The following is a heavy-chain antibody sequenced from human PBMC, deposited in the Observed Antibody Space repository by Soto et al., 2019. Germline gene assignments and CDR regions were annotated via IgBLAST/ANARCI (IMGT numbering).Heavy chain of an antibody. D-gene: IGHD6-6*01. V-gene: IGHV1-69*06. CDR3: AALATQENYYFDY. J-gene: IGHJ4*02. CDR1: GSTFTTYA. Sequence: SVKVSCKASGSTFTTYAISWARQAPGQGLEWMGGINPIDGTAIYAQKFQGRVTMTEDTSTDTAYMELSSLRSEDTAVYYCAALATQENYYFDYWGQGTLVTVSS. CDR2: INPIDGTA.